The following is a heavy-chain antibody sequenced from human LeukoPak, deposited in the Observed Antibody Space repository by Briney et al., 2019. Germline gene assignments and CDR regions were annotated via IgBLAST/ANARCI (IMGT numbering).Heavy chain of an antibody. Sequence: PGGSLRLSCAASGFTFSSYSMNWVRQAPGKGLEWVSYISSSSSTIYYADSVKGRFTISRDNAKNSLYLQMNSLRAEDTAVYYCARVPDAFDIWGQGTMVTVSS. CDR1: GFTFSSYS. CDR2: ISSSSSTI. CDR3: ARVPDAFDI. J-gene: IGHJ3*02. V-gene: IGHV3-48*01.